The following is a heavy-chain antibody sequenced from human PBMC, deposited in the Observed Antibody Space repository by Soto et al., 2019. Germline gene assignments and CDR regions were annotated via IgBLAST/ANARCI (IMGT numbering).Heavy chain of an antibody. V-gene: IGHV1-18*01. Sequence: ASVKVSCKASGYTFTSYGISWVRQAPGQGLEWMGWISAYNGNTNYARNLQGRVTMTTDTSTSTAYMELGSLRSDDTAVYYCARDPPEYTRSSVNDWFGPWGQGTLVTVSS. D-gene: IGHD6-6*01. CDR3: ARDPPEYTRSSVNDWFGP. CDR1: GYTFTSYG. CDR2: ISAYNGNT. J-gene: IGHJ5*02.